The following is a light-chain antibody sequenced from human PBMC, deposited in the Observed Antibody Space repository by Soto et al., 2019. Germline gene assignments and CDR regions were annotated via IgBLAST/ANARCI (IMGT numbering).Light chain of an antibody. CDR1: QSLSSNY. CDR3: QQFLAT. J-gene: IGKJ1*01. V-gene: IGKV3-20*01. CDR2: GAS. Sequence: EIVLTQSPGTLSLSPGERATLSCRASQSLSSNYLAWYQQKHGQAPRLLIYGASNRATGIPDRFSGSGSGTDFTLTISGLEPEDFAVYYCQQFLATFGQGTKVEIK.